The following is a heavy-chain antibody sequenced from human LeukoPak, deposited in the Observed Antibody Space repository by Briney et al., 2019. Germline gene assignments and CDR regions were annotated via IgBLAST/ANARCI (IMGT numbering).Heavy chain of an antibody. CDR2: VSPNGETA. CDR1: GFIFRNYG. V-gene: IGHV3-23*01. CDR3: ARSDSSGWYLDY. J-gene: IGHJ4*02. D-gene: IGHD6-19*01. Sequence: GGSLRLSCAASGFIFRNYGMNWVRQPPGKGLEWVSGVSPNGETAYYADSVKGRFTISRDNSKNTVYLQMNSLRAEDTAVYYCARSDSSGWYLDYWGQGTLVTVSS.